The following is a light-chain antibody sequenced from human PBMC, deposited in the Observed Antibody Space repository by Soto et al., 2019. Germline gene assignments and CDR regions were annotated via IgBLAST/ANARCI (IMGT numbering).Light chain of an antibody. J-gene: IGKJ3*01. V-gene: IGKV3-15*01. CDR2: GAS. CDR1: QSISRN. Sequence: EIVMTQSPATLSVSPGERATLSCRASQSISRNLAWYQQKPGQSPRLLIFGASTRATGIPARFSGSGSGTEFTLTISRLQSEDFAVYYCQQYDSWPPFTFGPGTKVDIK. CDR3: QQYDSWPPFT.